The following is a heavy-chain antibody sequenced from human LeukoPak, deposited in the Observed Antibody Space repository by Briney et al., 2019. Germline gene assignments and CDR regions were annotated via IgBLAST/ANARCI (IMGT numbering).Heavy chain of an antibody. Sequence: ASVKVSCKTSGYSFTVNYIHWVRQAPGQGLEWMGWINPNTGGTNYAQKFQGRVTMTRDTSISTAHMELSSLRSDDTAVYYCARIHQYYSDGNGYYERWGQGTLVTVSP. D-gene: IGHD3-22*01. CDR1: GYSFTVNY. CDR2: INPNTGGT. CDR3: ARIHQYYSDGNGYYER. J-gene: IGHJ4*02. V-gene: IGHV1-2*02.